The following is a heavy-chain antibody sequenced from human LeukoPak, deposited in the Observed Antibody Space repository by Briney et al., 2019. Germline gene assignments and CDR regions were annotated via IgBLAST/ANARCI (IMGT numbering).Heavy chain of an antibody. CDR2: INHSGST. D-gene: IGHD3-3*01. J-gene: IGHJ4*02. Sequence: PSETLSLTCAVYGGSFSGYYWSWIRQPPGKGLEWIGEINHSGSTNYNPSLKSRVTISVGTSKNQFSLKLSSVTAADTAVYYCARSPRITIFGVVIPYYFDYWGQGTLVTVSS. CDR1: GGSFSGYY. V-gene: IGHV4-34*01. CDR3: ARSPRITIFGVVIPYYFDY.